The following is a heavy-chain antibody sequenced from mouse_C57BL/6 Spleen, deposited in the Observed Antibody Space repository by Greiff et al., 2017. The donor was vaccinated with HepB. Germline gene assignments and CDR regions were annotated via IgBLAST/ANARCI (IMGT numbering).Heavy chain of an antibody. V-gene: IGHV3-6*01. CDR1: GYSITSGYY. CDR3: ARIITTVEYYFDY. CDR2: ISYDGSN. D-gene: IGHD1-1*01. J-gene: IGHJ2*01. Sequence: EVKLVESGPGLVKPSQSLSLTCSVTGYSITSGYYWNWIRQFPGNKLEWMGYISYDGSNNYNPSLKNRISITRDTSKNQFFLKLNAVTTEDTATYCCARIITTVEYYFDYWGQGTTLTVSS.